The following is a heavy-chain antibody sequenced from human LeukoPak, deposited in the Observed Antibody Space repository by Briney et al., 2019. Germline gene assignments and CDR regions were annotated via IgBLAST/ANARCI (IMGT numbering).Heavy chain of an antibody. J-gene: IGHJ4*02. CDR3: ARVGPGDSTAFDS. V-gene: IGHV1-18*01. Sequence: ASVKVSCKASGYTFTSYGISWVRQAPGQGLEGMGWISTYNGYTNYAQKLQGRVTMTTDTSTSTAYMELRSLRSDDTAVYYCARVGPGDSTAFDSWGQGTLVTVSS. CDR2: ISTYNGYT. D-gene: IGHD3-16*01. CDR1: GYTFTSYG.